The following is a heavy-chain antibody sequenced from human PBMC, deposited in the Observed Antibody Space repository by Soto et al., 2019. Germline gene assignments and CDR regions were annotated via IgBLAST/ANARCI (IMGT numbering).Heavy chain of an antibody. V-gene: IGHV3-66*01. D-gene: IGHD3-3*01. CDR3: AREDYDFWSGYPT. CDR1: GFTVSSNY. J-gene: IGHJ5*02. Sequence: GGSLRLSCAASGFTVSSNYMSWVRQAPGKGLEWVSVIYSGGSTYYADSVKGRFTISRDNSKNTLYLQMNSLRAEDTAVYYCAREDYDFWSGYPTWGQGTLVNVSS. CDR2: IYSGGST.